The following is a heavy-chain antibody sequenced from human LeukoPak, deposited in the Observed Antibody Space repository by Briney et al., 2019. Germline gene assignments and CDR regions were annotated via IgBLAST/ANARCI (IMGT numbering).Heavy chain of an antibody. CDR1: GFTFSSYS. CDR2: ISSSSSYI. J-gene: IGHJ4*02. CDR3: ARGTATRYCSSTSCPLDY. D-gene: IGHD2-2*01. Sequence: PGGSLRLSCAASGFTFSSYSMNWVRQAPGKGREWVSSISSSSSYIYYEDSVKGRFTISRDNAKNSLYLQMNSLRAEDTAVYYCARGTATRYCSSTSCPLDYWGQGTLVTVSS. V-gene: IGHV3-21*01.